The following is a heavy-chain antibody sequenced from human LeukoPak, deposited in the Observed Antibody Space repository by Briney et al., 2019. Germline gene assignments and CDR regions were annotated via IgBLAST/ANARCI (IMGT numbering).Heavy chain of an antibody. CDR2: INPNSGGT. V-gene: IGHV1-2*02. Sequence: ASVKVSCKASGYTFTGYYIHWVRQAPGQGLEWMGWINPNSGGTYYAQSFQDRVTMTRDTPISTAYMELSRLRSDDTAVYYSARAALGVWFGEPLGGPTEYWGQGTLVTVSS. CDR1: GYTFTGYY. D-gene: IGHD3-10*01. J-gene: IGHJ4*02. CDR3: ARAALGVWFGEPLGGPTEY.